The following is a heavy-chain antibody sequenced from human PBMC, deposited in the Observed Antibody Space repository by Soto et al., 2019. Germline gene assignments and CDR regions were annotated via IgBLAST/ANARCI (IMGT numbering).Heavy chain of an antibody. Sequence: SVKVSCKAPGSPLTTFFMHWMRQAPAQDLAWMGVIDSGYPAGRSTTYAQRFQGRVIMITEASTSTVYMELRRLRSGHTAVYYCAREAIGAGATSCLEVSGQGATGAVSS. V-gene: IGHV1-46*01. CDR3: AREAIGAGATSCLEV. J-gene: IGHJ6*01. CDR1: GSPLTTFF. D-gene: IGHD1-26*01. CDR2: IDSGYPAGRST.